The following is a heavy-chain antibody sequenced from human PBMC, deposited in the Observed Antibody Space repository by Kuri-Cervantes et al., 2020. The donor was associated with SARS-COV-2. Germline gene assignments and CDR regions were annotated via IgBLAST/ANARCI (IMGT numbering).Heavy chain of an antibody. CDR2: ISSGNSTI. D-gene: IGHD5-24*01. V-gene: IGHV3-48*01. Sequence: GESLKISCAASGFTFSSYAMSWVRQAPGRGLEWVSYISSGNSTIYYADSVKGRFTISRDNAKSSLYLQMNSLIAEDTAVYLCARAGARDGYNIEGDAFDIWGRGTLVTVSS. CDR3: ARAGARDGYNIEGDAFDI. J-gene: IGHJ3*02. CDR1: GFTFSSYA.